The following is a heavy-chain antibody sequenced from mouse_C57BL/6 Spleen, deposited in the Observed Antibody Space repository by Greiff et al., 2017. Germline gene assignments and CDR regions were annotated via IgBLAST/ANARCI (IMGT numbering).Heavy chain of an antibody. D-gene: IGHD1-1*01. Sequence: QVQLQQSGAELARPGASVKLSCKASGYTFTSYGISWVKQRTGQGLEWIGEIYPRSGNTYYNEKFKGKATLTADKSSSTAYMELRSLTSEDSAVYFCARKDYYGSSLFFDYWSQGTTLTVSS. CDR2: IYPRSGNT. V-gene: IGHV1-81*01. CDR3: ARKDYYGSSLFFDY. J-gene: IGHJ2*01. CDR1: GYTFTSYG.